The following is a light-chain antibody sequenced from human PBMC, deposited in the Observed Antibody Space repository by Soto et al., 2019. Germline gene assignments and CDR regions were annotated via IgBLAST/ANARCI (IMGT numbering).Light chain of an antibody. V-gene: IGLV2-23*01. CDR2: EGS. CDR1: SSDVGSYNL. Sequence: QSALTQPASVSGSAGQSITISCTGTSSDVGSYNLVSWYQQYPDKAPKLIIYEGSKRPSGVSNRFSGSKSGNTASLTISGLQAEDEADYYCCLFALGSTLIFGGGTKLTVL. J-gene: IGLJ2*01. CDR3: CLFALGSTLI.